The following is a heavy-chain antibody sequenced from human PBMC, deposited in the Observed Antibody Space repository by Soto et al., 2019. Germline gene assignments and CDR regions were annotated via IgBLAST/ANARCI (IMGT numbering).Heavy chain of an antibody. CDR3: ARDGVDVSRTTVRHGALDI. D-gene: IGHD4-17*01. J-gene: IGHJ3*02. CDR2: FLPVFTTA. V-gene: IGHV1-69*01. CDR1: GGSFSTYG. Sequence: QVQLVQSGAEVKKPGSSVKVSCKASGGSFSTYGISWVRQAPGQGLEWMGGFLPVFTTAKYAQKFQGRVSITADESTYTAYMELSSLISEDTAVYFCARDGVDVSRTTVRHGALDIWGQGTVVTVSS.